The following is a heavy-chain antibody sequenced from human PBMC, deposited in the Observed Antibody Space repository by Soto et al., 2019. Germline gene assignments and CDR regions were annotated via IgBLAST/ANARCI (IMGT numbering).Heavy chain of an antibody. CDR2: ILYDGSNK. CDR3: ARDAQQRANYGMDV. CDR1: GFTFSNYG. Sequence: GGSLRLSCAASGFTFSNYGMHWARHAPGKGLEWVAAILYDGSNKYYADSVKGRFTISGDQSKNTLYLQMNNLRAEDTAVYYCARDAQQRANYGMDVWGQGTTVTVSS. V-gene: IGHV3-33*01. D-gene: IGHD6-13*01. J-gene: IGHJ6*02.